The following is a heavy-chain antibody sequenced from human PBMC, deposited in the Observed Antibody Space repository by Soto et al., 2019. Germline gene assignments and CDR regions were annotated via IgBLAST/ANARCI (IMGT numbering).Heavy chain of an antibody. CDR2: IIPIFGTA. J-gene: IGHJ6*02. CDR1: GGTFSSYA. CDR3: ARQGDPGGYYYYGMDV. Sequence: QVQLVQSGAEVKKPGSSVKVSCKASGGTFSSYAISWVRQAPGQGLEWMGGIIPIFGTANYAQKFQGRVTITADESTSKDDMKLSSLRSEDTAVYYCARQGDPGGYYYYGMDVWGQGTTVTVSS. D-gene: IGHD2-21*02. V-gene: IGHV1-69*12.